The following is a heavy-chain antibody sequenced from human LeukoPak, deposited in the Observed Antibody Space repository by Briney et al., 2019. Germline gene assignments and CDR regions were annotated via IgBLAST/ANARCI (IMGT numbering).Heavy chain of an antibody. V-gene: IGHV4-39*07. CDR2: INHSGST. CDR3: ARRYPGAKLLWFGELSVPIDY. CDR1: GGSISSSSYY. Sequence: SETLSLTCTVSGGSISSSSYYWGWIRQPPGKGLEWIGEINHSGSTNYNPSLKSRVTISVDTSKNQFSLKLSSVTAADTAVYYCARRYPGAKLLWFGELSVPIDYWGQGTLVTVSS. J-gene: IGHJ4*02. D-gene: IGHD3-10*01.